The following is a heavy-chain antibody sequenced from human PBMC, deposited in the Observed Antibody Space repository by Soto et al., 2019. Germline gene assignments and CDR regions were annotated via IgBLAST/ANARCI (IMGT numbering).Heavy chain of an antibody. V-gene: IGHV1-69*13. CDR1: GGTFSSYA. J-gene: IGHJ6*02. CDR2: IIPIFGTA. Sequence: SVKVSCKASGGTFSSYAISWVRQAPGQGLEWMGGIIPIFGTANYAQKFQGRVTITADESTSTAYMELRSLRSEDTAVYYCAREGGNLETVTYAAPGYYGMDVWGQGTTVTVSS. CDR3: AREGGNLETVTYAAPGYYGMDV. D-gene: IGHD4-17*01.